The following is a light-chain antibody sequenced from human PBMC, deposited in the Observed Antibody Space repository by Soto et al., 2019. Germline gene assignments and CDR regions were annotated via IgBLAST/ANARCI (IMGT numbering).Light chain of an antibody. Sequence: QSVLTQPPSVSGAPGQRVAISCTGSSSNIGAGYDVHWYQQLPGTAPKLLIYANNNRPSGVPDRFSGSKSGTSASLAITGLQAEDEADYYCGSYAGSNKFVFGSGTKLTVL. CDR3: GSYAGSNKFV. CDR2: ANN. V-gene: IGLV1-40*01. CDR1: SSNIGAGYD. J-gene: IGLJ1*01.